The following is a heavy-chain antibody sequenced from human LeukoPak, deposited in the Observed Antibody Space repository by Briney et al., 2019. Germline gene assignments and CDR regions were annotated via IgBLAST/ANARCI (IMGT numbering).Heavy chain of an antibody. D-gene: IGHD3-10*01. CDR2: ISYDGSNK. J-gene: IGHJ4*02. V-gene: IGHV3-30*18. CDR3: AKDLRGVPYYFDY. Sequence: GGSLRLSCAASGFTFSSYGMHWVRQAPGKGLEWVAVISYDGSNKYYADSVKGRFTISRDNSKNTLYLQMNSLRAEDTAVYYCAKDLRGVPYYFDYWGQGTLVTVSS. CDR1: GFTFSSYG.